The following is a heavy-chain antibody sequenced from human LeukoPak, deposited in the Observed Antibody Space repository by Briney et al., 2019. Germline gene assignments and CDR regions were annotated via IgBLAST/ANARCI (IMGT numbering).Heavy chain of an antibody. D-gene: IGHD6-19*01. CDR3: ARADGYSSGWYFDH. CDR2: IYYSGST. J-gene: IGHJ4*02. CDR1: GGSISSYY. Sequence: ASETLSLTCTVSGGSISSYYWSWIRQPPGKGLEWIGYIYYSGSTNYNPSLKSRVTISLDMSKNQFSLKLSAVTAADTAVYYCARADGYSSGWYFDHWGQGTLVTVSS. V-gene: IGHV4-59*01.